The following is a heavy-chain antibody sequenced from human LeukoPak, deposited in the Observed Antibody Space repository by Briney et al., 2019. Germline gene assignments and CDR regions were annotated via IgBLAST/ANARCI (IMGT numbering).Heavy chain of an antibody. Sequence: PGRSLRLSCAASGFIFSSYAMHWVRQAPGKGLEWVAIISYDGNNKYYTDSVKGRFTISRDNAKNSLYLQMNSLSAEDTAVYYCARDYSGYEHTWSYYFYYMDVWGKGTTVTVSS. V-gene: IGHV3-30*04. D-gene: IGHD5-12*01. CDR3: ARDYSGYEHTWSYYFYYMDV. J-gene: IGHJ6*03. CDR1: GFIFSSYA. CDR2: ISYDGNNK.